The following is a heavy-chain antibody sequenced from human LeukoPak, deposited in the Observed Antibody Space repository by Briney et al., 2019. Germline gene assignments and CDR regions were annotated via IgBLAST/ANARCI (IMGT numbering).Heavy chain of an antibody. CDR1: GGTFSSYS. CDR3: ARGSLDTATERVSYYYYGMDV. D-gene: IGHD5-18*01. V-gene: IGHV1-18*01. J-gene: IGHJ6*02. CDR2: ISAYNGNT. Sequence: ASVKVSCKASGGTFSSYSISWVRQAPGQGLEWMGWISAYNGNTNYAQKLQGRVTMTTDTSTSTAYMELRSLRSDDTAVYYCARGSLDTATERVSYYYYGMDVWGQGTTVTVSS.